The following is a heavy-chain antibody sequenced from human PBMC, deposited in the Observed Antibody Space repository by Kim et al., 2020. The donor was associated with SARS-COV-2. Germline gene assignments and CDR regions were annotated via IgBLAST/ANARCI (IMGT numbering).Heavy chain of an antibody. V-gene: IGHV3-33*05. CDR3: ARDRNTVTILYYFDY. CDR2: ISYDGSNK. Sequence: GGSLRLSCAASGFTFSSYGMHWVRQAPGKGLEWVAVISYDGSNKYYADSVKGRFTISRDNSKNTLYLQMNSLRAEDTAVYYCARDRNTVTILYYFDYWG. J-gene: IGHJ4*01. CDR1: GFTFSSYG. D-gene: IGHD4-17*01.